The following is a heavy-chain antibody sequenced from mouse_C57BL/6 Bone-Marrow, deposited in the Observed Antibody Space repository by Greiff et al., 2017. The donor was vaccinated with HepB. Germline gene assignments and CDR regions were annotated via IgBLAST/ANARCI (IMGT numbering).Heavy chain of an antibody. D-gene: IGHD2-4*01. V-gene: IGHV6-3*01. CDR3: TARDYYDRRYYAMDY. CDR1: GFTFSNYW. CDR2: IRVKSDNYAT. J-gene: IGHJ4*01. Sequence: EVMLVESGGGLVQPGGSMKLSCVASGFTFSNYWMNWVRQSPEKGLEWVAQIRVKSDNYATHYAESVKGRFTISRAESKSSVYLQMHHLRAEDTGIYYCTARDYYDRRYYAMDYWGQGTSVTVSS.